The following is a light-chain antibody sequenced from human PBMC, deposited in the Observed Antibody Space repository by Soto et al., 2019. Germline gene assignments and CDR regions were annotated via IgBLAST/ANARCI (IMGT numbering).Light chain of an antibody. CDR2: GAS. CDR1: QSLSSSY. Sequence: EIVLTQSPGTLSVSPGERATPSCRASQSLSSSYLAWYQQKPGRAPRLLIYGASIRATGIPGRFSGSGSGTDFTLTISRLEPEDFAVYYCQMYGSAPPGTFGQGTKVDIK. J-gene: IGKJ1*01. V-gene: IGKV3-20*01. CDR3: QMYGSAPPGT.